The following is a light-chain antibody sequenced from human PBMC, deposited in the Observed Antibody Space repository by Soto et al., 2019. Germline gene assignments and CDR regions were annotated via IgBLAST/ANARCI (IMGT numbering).Light chain of an antibody. V-gene: IGLV2-14*01. CDR2: DVS. CDR1: SSDVGGYNY. J-gene: IGLJ1*01. Sequence: QSVLTQPASVSGSPGQSITISCTGTSSDVGGYNYVSWYQQYPGKVPKLMIYDVSYRPSGVSKRFSGSKSGNTASLTISGLQAEDEADYYCSSYTSSSTYVFGTGTKVTVL. CDR3: SSYTSSSTYV.